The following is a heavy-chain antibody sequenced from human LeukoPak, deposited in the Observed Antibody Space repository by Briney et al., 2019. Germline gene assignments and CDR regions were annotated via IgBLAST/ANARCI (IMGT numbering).Heavy chain of an antibody. Sequence: GGSLRLSCAASGFTFSSSWMSWVRQAPGKGPPSAANIKQDGTEKYYVNSVKGRFTISRDNAKNSLYLQMNSLRAEDTAVYYCARDMYGGTDYWGQGTLVTVSS. CDR1: GFTFSSSW. V-gene: IGHV3-7*01. D-gene: IGHD2-8*01. CDR3: ARDMYGGTDY. CDR2: IKQDGTEK. J-gene: IGHJ4*02.